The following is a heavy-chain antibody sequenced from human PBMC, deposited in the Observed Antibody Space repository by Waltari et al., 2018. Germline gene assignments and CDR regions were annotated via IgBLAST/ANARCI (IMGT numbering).Heavy chain of an antibody. CDR2: RNPNSGNT. Sequence: QVQLVQSGAEVKKPGASVKVSCKASGYTFTSYDINWVRQATGQGRELMGWRNPNSGNTGYAQKFQGRVTMTRNTSISTAYMELSSLRSEDTAVYYCARDPWGSPSEVGFHPWGQGTLVTVSS. V-gene: IGHV1-8*01. CDR3: ARDPWGSPSEVGFHP. J-gene: IGHJ5*02. D-gene: IGHD7-27*01. CDR1: GYTFTSYD.